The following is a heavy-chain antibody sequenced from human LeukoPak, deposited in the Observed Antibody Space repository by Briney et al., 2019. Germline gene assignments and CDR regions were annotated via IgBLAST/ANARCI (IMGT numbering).Heavy chain of an antibody. CDR1: GGSISSSSYY. CDR2: IYYSGST. Sequence: PSETLSLTCTVSGGSISSSSYYWGWIRQPPGKGLEWIGSIYYSGSTYYNPSLKSRVTISVDTSKNQFSLKLSSVTAADTAVYYCARSVHYYDSSGYFRYWGQGTLVTVSS. D-gene: IGHD3-22*01. V-gene: IGHV4-39*07. J-gene: IGHJ4*02. CDR3: ARSVHYYDSSGYFRY.